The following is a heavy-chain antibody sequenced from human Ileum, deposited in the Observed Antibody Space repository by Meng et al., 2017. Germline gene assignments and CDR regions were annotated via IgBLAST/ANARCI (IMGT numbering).Heavy chain of an antibody. Sequence: QVQLVQSGAEVKQPGASVKGSCKTSGYTFTDYYIKWMRQAPGQGLEWMGRINPKSGIRHYAQRFQGRVTMTSDTSTSTAYMEVSGLTSDDTAVYYCSGASSSSYLGYWGQGTLVTVSS. CDR2: INPKSGIR. CDR3: SGASSSSYLGY. D-gene: IGHD6-13*01. V-gene: IGHV1-2*06. J-gene: IGHJ4*02. CDR1: GYTFTDYY.